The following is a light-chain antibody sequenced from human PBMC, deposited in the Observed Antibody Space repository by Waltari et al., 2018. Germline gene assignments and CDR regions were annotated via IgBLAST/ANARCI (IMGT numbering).Light chain of an antibody. CDR3: QQYHGTPQT. CDR2: DVS. V-gene: IGKV1-NL1*01. CDR1: QDIGNS. J-gene: IGKJ1*01. Sequence: DVQLTQSPSSLSASLADRVTITCRASQDIGNSLAWHQQKPGKAPKLLVYDVSKLERGVPPRFSGSGSGTDYTLTISRLQPEDFATYYCQQYHGTPQTFGQGTKVEVK.